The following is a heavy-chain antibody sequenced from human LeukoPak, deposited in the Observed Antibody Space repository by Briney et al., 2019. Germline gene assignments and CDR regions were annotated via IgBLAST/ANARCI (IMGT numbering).Heavy chain of an antibody. CDR3: AKDPIYDILTGYHDY. Sequence: GGSLRLSCAASGFTFSSYAMSWVRQAPGKGLEWVSAISGSGGSTYYADSVKGRFTISRDNSKSTLYLQMNSLRAEDTAVYYCAKDPIYDILTGYHDYWGQGTLVTVSS. V-gene: IGHV3-23*01. CDR1: GFTFSSYA. CDR2: ISGSGGST. D-gene: IGHD3-9*01. J-gene: IGHJ4*02.